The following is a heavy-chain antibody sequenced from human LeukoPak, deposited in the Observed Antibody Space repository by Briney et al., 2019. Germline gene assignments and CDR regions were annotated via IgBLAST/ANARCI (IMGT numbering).Heavy chain of an antibody. V-gene: IGHV3-23*01. D-gene: IGHD3-16*01. CDR3: AREGGVWGSYNY. CDR1: GFTFSSYA. Sequence: GGSLRLSCVASGFTFSSYAMSWIRQAPGKGLEWVSAISGSGVTTHYAGSVKGRFSISRDNSKNTLYLQMNSLRAEDTAVYYCAREGGVWGSYNYWGQGTLVTVSS. CDR2: ISGSGVTT. J-gene: IGHJ4*02.